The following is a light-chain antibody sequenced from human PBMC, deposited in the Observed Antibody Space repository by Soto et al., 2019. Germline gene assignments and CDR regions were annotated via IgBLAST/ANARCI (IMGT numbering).Light chain of an antibody. CDR2: RNN. Sequence: QSVLTQPPSASGTPGQRVTISCSGSSSNIGSNYVYWYQQLPGTAPKLLIYRNNQRPSGVPDRFSGSKSGTSASLAISGLRSDDEADYYCAAWDDSLSGPGVFGGGTQLTVL. CDR1: SSNIGSNY. CDR3: AAWDDSLSGPGV. V-gene: IGLV1-47*01. J-gene: IGLJ2*01.